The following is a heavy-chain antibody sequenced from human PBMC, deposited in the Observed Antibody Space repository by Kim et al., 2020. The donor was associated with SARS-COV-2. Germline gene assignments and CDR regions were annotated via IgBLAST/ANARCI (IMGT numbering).Heavy chain of an antibody. D-gene: IGHD6-19*01. CDR2: CT. V-gene: IGHV4-39*01. J-gene: IGHJ4*02. Sequence: CTYYNPSLKSRVAISVDTSKNQFSLKLTSVTAADTAVYYCARPYTSGTYDNWGQGTLVIVSS. CDR3: ARPYTSGTYDN.